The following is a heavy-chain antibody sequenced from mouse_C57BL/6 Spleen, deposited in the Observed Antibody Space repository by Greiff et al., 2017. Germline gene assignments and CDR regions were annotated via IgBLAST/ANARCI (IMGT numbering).Heavy chain of an antibody. Sequence: QVQLQQPGAELVRPGSSVKLSCKASGYTFTSYWMDWVKQRPGQGLAWLGNIYPSDSGTHYNQKFKDKATLTVDKSSSTASMQLSSLTSEDSAVYYCARGSRNMDYWGQGTSVTVSS. J-gene: IGHJ4*01. V-gene: IGHV1-61*01. CDR2: IYPSDSGT. CDR1: GYTFTSYW. D-gene: IGHD1-1*01. CDR3: ARGSRNMDY.